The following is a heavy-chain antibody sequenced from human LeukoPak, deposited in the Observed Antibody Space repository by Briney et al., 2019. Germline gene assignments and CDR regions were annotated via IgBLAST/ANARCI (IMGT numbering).Heavy chain of an antibody. J-gene: IGHJ6*02. CDR2: ISYDGSNK. CDR3: AKDQHGSGCYQYYYYYGMDV. D-gene: IGHD3-10*01. V-gene: IGHV3-30*18. CDR1: GFTFSSYG. Sequence: GRSLRLSCAASGFTFSSYGMHWVRQAPGKGLEWVAVISYDGSNKYYADSVKGRFTISRDNSKNTLYLQMNSLRAEDTAVYYCAKDQHGSGCYQYYYYYGMDVWGQGTTVTVSS.